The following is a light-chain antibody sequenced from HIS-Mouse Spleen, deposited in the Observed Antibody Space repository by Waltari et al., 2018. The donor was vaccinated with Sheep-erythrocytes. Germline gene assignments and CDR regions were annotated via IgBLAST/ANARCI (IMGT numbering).Light chain of an antibody. J-gene: IGKJ1*01. CDR1: QGISSA. CDR3: QQFNNYPRT. V-gene: IGKV1-13*01. CDR2: DAS. Sequence: AIQLTQSPSSLSASVGDRVTITCRASQGISSALACDQQKPGKAPKLLIYDASSLESGVPSRFSGSGSGTDFTLTISSLQPEDFATYYCQQFNNYPRTFGQGTKVEIK.